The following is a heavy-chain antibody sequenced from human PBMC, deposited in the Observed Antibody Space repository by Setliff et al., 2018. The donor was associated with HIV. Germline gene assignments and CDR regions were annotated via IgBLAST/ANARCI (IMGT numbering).Heavy chain of an antibody. D-gene: IGHD2-2*01. CDR2: ITHSRST. Sequence: SETLSLTCAVYTGSFSGYYWSWIRQPPGKGLEWIGEITHSRSTNYNPSLKSRATISVDTSKNHFSLELTSLTAADTAVYYCARAQLPPTYIDVWGSGTTVTVSS. CDR3: ARAQLPPTYIDV. CDR1: TGSFSGYY. V-gene: IGHV4-34*01. J-gene: IGHJ6*03.